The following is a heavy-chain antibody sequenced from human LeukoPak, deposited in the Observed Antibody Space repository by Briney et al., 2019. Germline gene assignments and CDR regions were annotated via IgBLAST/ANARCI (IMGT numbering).Heavy chain of an antibody. CDR1: GASISSGDYY. V-gene: IGHV4-30-2*01. Sequence: SQTLSLTCTVSGASISSGDYYWTWIRQPPGKGLEWIGYIYDSGRTDFNPSLKSRVTISVDRSKNQFSLKLSSVTAADTAVYYCANADRFCSGSCHVPDAFDFWGQGTMVTVSS. CDR2: IYDSGRT. CDR3: ANADRFCSGSCHVPDAFDF. D-gene: IGHD2-15*01. J-gene: IGHJ3*01.